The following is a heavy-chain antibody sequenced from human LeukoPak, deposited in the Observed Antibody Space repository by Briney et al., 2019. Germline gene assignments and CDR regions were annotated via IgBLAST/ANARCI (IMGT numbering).Heavy chain of an antibody. CDR3: ARSSGWYGVS. J-gene: IGHJ4*02. CDR1: GGSFSGYY. V-gene: IGHV3-23*01. D-gene: IGHD6-19*01. Sequence: ETLSLTCAVYGGSFSGYYWSWIRQPPGKGLEWVSSVDYSADSTHYADSVMGRFTISRDNSKNTLYLQLNSLSADDTAVYYCARSSGWYGVSWGQGTLVTVSS. CDR2: VDYSADST.